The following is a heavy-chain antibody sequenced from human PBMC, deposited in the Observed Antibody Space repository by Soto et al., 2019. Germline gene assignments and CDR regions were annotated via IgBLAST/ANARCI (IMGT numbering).Heavy chain of an antibody. D-gene: IGHD3-9*01. Sequence: SVKVSCKASGGTFSSYTISWVRQAPGQGLEWMGRIIPILGIANYAQKFQGRVTITADKSTSTAYMELSSLRSEDTAVYYCARGSYDILTGYSAPMLWYYMDVWGKGTTVTVSS. CDR2: IIPILGIA. V-gene: IGHV1-69*02. CDR3: ARGSYDILTGYSAPMLWYYMDV. CDR1: GGTFSSYT. J-gene: IGHJ6*03.